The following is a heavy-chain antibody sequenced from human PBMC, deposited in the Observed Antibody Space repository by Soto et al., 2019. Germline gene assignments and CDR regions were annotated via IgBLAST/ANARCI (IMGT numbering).Heavy chain of an antibody. Sequence: PSETLSLTCAVAGGSISRGGYSWSWIRQPPGKGLEWIGYIYRSGHTYYKPSLGSRITISFDTSKNLFSLNLTSVTAADTAVYYCARVVGVVGSCISATCQRMRYYFDIWGLGTLVTVSS. CDR2: IYRSGHT. D-gene: IGHD2-2*03. CDR3: ARVVGVVGSCISATCQRMRYYFDI. V-gene: IGHV4-30-2*05. CDR1: GGSISRGGYS. J-gene: IGHJ4*02.